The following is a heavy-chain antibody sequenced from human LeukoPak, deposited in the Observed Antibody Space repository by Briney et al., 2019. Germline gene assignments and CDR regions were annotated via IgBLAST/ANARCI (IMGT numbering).Heavy chain of an antibody. CDR1: GGSFSGYY. CDR2: INHSGST. V-gene: IGHV4-34*01. CDR3: ARGDITGTTRYYYYYYMDV. D-gene: IGHD1-7*01. Sequence: ETLSLTCAVYGGSFSGYYWSWIRQPPGKGLEGIGEINHSGSTNYNPSLKSRVTISVDTSKNQFSLKLSSVTAADTAVYYCARGDITGTTRYYYYYYMDVWGKGTTVTVSS. J-gene: IGHJ6*03.